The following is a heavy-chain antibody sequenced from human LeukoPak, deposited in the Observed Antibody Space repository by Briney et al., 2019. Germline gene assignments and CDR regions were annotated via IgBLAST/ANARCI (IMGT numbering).Heavy chain of an antibody. J-gene: IGHJ4*02. Sequence: SETLSLTCTVSGGSISSGSYYWSWIRQPAGKGLEWIGRIYTSGSTNYNPSLKSRVTISVDTPKNQFSQKLSSVTAADTAVYYCARLKKGFTFDYWGQGTLVTVSS. V-gene: IGHV4-61*02. CDR2: IYTSGST. CDR1: GGSISSGSYY. CDR3: ARLKKGFTFDY.